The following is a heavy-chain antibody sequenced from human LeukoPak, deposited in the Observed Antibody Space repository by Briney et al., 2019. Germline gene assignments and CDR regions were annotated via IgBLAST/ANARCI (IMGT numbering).Heavy chain of an antibody. D-gene: IGHD3-10*01. CDR2: ISYDGSNK. V-gene: IGHV3-30-3*01. CDR1: GFTFSSYA. J-gene: IGHJ4*02. CDR3: ARGQRRMVRGVISPFDY. Sequence: GGSLRLSCAASGFTFSSYAMHWVRQAPGKGLEWVAVISYDGSNKYYADSVKGRFTISRDNSKNTLYLQMNSLRAEDTAVYYCARGQRRMVRGVISPFDYWGQGTLVTVSS.